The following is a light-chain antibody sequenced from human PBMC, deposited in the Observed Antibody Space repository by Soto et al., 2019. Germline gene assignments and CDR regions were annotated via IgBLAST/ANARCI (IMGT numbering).Light chain of an antibody. CDR3: AAWDDSLNGRL. Sequence: QSALTQPPSASGTPGQRVTISFSGSSSNIGSYTVNWYQLLPGTAPKLLIYNNNHRPSGVPDRFSGSKSGTSASLAISGLQSEDEVDYYCAAWDDSLNGRLFGGGTQLTVL. CDR1: SSNIGSYT. V-gene: IGLV1-44*01. CDR2: NNN. J-gene: IGLJ2*01.